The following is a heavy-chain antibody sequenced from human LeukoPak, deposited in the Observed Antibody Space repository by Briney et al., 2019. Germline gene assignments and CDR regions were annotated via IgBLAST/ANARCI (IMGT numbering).Heavy chain of an antibody. CDR2: ISTSSSYI. CDR1: GFTLSRYS. D-gene: IGHD3-22*01. V-gene: IGHV3-21*01. J-gene: IGHJ4*02. Sequence: GGSLRLSCAASGFTLSRYSMNWVRQAPGKGLEWVSSISTSSSYIYYADSVKGRFTISRDNAKNSLYLQMNSLRAEDTAVYYCATLQGYYDSSGYYYGPPDFDYWGQGTLVTVSS. CDR3: ATLQGYYDSSGYYYGPPDFDY.